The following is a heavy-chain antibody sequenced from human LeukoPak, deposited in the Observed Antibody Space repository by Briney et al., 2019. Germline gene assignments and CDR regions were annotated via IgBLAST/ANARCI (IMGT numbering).Heavy chain of an antibody. CDR3: ARAYSNYYYYMDV. V-gene: IGHV3-21*01. CDR1: GFTFSSYW. CDR2: IKSSSAYI. D-gene: IGHD4-11*01. J-gene: IGHJ6*03. Sequence: GGSLRLSCAASGFTFSSYWMHWVRQAPGKGLEWVSSIKSSSAYIYYADSVKGRFTISRDNAKKSLFLQMDSLRVEDTAVYYCARAYSNYYYYMDVWGRGTTVTVSS.